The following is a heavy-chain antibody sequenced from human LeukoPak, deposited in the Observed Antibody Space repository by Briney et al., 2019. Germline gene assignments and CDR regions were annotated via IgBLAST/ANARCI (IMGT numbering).Heavy chain of an antibody. D-gene: IGHD3-22*01. CDR2: ISAYNGNT. J-gene: IGHJ5*02. Sequence: ASVKVSCKASGYTFTSYGISWVRRAPGQGLEWMGWISAYNGNTNYAQKLQGRVTMTTDTSTSTAYMELRSLRSDDTAVYYCARVWYYDSSRNWFDPWGQGTLVTVSS. V-gene: IGHV1-18*01. CDR1: GYTFTSYG. CDR3: ARVWYYDSSRNWFDP.